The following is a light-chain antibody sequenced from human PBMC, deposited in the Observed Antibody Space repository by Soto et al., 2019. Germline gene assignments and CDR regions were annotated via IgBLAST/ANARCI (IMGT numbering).Light chain of an antibody. CDR1: QSVSSY. CDR3: QLYGSSLIT. J-gene: IGKJ5*01. Sequence: IVLTQSPATLSLSPGERASLSCRASQSVSSYLAWYQQKPGQAPRLLIYGASSRATGIPDRFSGSGSGTDFSLTLSRLEPGDFAVYYCQLYGSSLITFGQGTRLEIK. V-gene: IGKV3-20*01. CDR2: GAS.